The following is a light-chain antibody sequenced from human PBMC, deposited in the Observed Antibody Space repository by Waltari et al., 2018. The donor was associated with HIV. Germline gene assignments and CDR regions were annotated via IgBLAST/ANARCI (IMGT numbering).Light chain of an antibody. Sequence: DIVLTQSPATLSLSPGERATLSCRASQSVSSSLAWYQHKPGQAPRLLIYDASNRATGIPARFSGSGSGTDFTLTISSLEPEDFAVYYCQHRRSWPLTFGGGTNVEI. V-gene: IGKV3-11*01. CDR2: DAS. J-gene: IGKJ4*01. CDR3: QHRRSWPLT. CDR1: QSVSSS.